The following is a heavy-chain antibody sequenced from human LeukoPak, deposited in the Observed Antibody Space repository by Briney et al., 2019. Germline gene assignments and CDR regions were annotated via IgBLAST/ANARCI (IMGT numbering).Heavy chain of an antibody. D-gene: IGHD2-8*02. V-gene: IGHV3-21*01. CDR3: ARAWSRVDPFDM. J-gene: IGHJ3*02. CDR2: ISSTSSYI. CDR1: GFTFSTYT. Sequence: PGGSLRLSCAASGFTFSTYTMSWVRQAPGKGLEWVSSISSTSSYIYYADSVKGRFTISRDTAKNSLYLQMNTLRAEDTAVYYCARAWSRVDPFDMWGQGTMVTVSS.